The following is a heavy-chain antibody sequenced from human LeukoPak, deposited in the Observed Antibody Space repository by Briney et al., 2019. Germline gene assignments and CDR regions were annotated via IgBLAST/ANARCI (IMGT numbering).Heavy chain of an antibody. CDR2: ISVYNDNT. D-gene: IGHD3-22*01. V-gene: IGHV1-18*01. CDR1: GYTFTSYA. CDR3: ARRGTMIYGMDV. Sequence: ASVKVSCKASGYTFTSYAISWVQQAPGQGLEWMGWISVYNDNTNYAQKLQGRVTMTTDTSTSTAYMELRGLRSDDTAVYYCARRGTMIYGMDVWGQGTTVTVSS. J-gene: IGHJ6*02.